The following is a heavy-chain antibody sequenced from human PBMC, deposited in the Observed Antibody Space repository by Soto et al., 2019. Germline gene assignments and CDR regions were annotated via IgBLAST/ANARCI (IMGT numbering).Heavy chain of an antibody. CDR3: ATESLGGDYYYGMDV. CDR1: GGSISSGGYS. V-gene: IGHV4-30-2*01. CDR2: IYHSGST. J-gene: IGHJ6*02. Sequence: ASETLSLTCAVSGGSISSGGYSWSWIRQPPGKGLEWIGYIYHSGSTYYNPSLKSRVTISVDRSKNQFSLKLSSVTAADTAVYYCATESLGGDYYYGMDVWGQGTTVTVSS. D-gene: IGHD3-16*01.